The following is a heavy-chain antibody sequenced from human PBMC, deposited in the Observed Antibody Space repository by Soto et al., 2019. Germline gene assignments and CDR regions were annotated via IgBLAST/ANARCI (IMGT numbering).Heavy chain of an antibody. V-gene: IGHV4-39*01. D-gene: IGHD1-26*01. CDR3: ARVLSGSFDDQ. Sequence: QLQLQESGPGLVKPSETLSLTCTVSGGSVSNSNYYWGWIRQPPGKGLEWIGSMYHSGSTYYNPSLRSRGTISVDTSKNQFSLKLSSVTAADTAVYYCARVLSGSFDDQWGQGTLVTVSS. CDR1: GGSVSNSNYY. J-gene: IGHJ4*02. CDR2: MYHSGST.